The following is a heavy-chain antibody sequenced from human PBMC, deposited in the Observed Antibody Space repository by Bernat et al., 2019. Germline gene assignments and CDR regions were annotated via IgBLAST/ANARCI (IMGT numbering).Heavy chain of an antibody. D-gene: IGHD2-15*01. CDR3: ARVPRGCSGGSCYSAPDYYGMDV. J-gene: IGHJ6*02. CDR1: GGTFSSYA. V-gene: IGHV1-69*01. Sequence: QVQLVQSGAEVKKPGSSVKVSCKASGGTFSSYAISWVRQAPGQGLEWMGGIIPIFGTASYAQKFQGRVTITADESTSTAYMELSSLRSEETAVYYCARVPRGCSGGSCYSAPDYYGMDVWGQGTTVTVSS. CDR2: IIPIFGTA.